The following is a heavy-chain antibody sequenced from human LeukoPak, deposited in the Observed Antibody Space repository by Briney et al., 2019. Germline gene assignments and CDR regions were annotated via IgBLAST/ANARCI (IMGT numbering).Heavy chain of an antibody. CDR1: GFTFSSYA. D-gene: IGHD6-19*01. V-gene: IGHV3-30*02. CDR2: IRFDGSNK. Sequence: GGSLRLSCAASGFTFSSYAMHWVRQAPGKGLEWVSFIRFDGSNKYYADSVKGRFTISRDNSKNTLYLQMNSLRAEDTAVYYCAKDLGSGWTLYYFDYWGQGTLATVSS. J-gene: IGHJ4*02. CDR3: AKDLGSGWTLYYFDY.